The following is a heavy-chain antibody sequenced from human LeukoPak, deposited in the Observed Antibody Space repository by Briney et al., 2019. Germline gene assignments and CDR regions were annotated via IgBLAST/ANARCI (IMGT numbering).Heavy chain of an antibody. Sequence: ASVKVSCEASGYMFTNHDIHWVRQAPGQGLEWMGWMSPTTGNAGYAQKFQGRVTITRNTSISTAYMELSSLRSEDTAVYYCARGSRYCSSTSCSYYFDYWGQGTLVTVSS. V-gene: IGHV1-8*01. CDR2: MSPTTGNA. CDR3: ARGSRYCSSTSCSYYFDY. J-gene: IGHJ4*02. D-gene: IGHD2-2*01. CDR1: GYMFTNHD.